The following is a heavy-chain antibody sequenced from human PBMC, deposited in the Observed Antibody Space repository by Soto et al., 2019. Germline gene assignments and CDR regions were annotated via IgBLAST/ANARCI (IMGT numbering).Heavy chain of an antibody. Sequence: QVQLVQSGAEVKKPGSSVKVSCKASGGTFSSYTISWVRQAPGQGLEWMGRIIPILGIANYAQKFQGRVTITADKSTSTAYMELSRLRSEDTAVYYCARAYYDSSGNRRAEYFQHWGQGTLVTVSS. D-gene: IGHD3-22*01. V-gene: IGHV1-69*02. CDR2: IIPILGIA. J-gene: IGHJ1*01. CDR3: ARAYYDSSGNRRAEYFQH. CDR1: GGTFSSYT.